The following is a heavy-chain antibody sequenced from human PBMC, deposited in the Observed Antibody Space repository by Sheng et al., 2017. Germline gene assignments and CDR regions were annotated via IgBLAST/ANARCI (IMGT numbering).Heavy chain of an antibody. D-gene: IGHD5-18*01. Sequence: QLQLQESGPGLVKPSETLSLTCTVSGGSISSSSYYWGWIRQPPGKGLEWIGSIYYSGSTYYNPSLKSRVTISVDTSKNQFSLKLSSVTAADTAVYYCARDPWIQLWDAFDIWGQGTMVTVSS. V-gene: IGHV4-39*07. CDR2: IYYSGST. CDR1: GGSISSSSYY. CDR3: ARDPWIQLWDAFDI. J-gene: IGHJ3*02.